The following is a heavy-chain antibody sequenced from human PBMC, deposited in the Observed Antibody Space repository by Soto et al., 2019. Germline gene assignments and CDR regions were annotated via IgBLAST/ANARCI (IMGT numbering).Heavy chain of an antibody. V-gene: IGHV3-66*01. J-gene: IGHJ4*02. CDR1: GFTVSSDY. CDR2: IYSGGST. D-gene: IGHD3-3*01. Sequence: PGGSLRLSCAASGFTVSSDYMSWVRQAPGKGLEWVSVIYSGGSTYYADSVKGRFTISRDNSKNTMYLQMNSLRAEDTAVYYCAKGRAIFGLVITASDYWGQGPLVTVSS. CDR3: AKGRAIFGLVITASDY.